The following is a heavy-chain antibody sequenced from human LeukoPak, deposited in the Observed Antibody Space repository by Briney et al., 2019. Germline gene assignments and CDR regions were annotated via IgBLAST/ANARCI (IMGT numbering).Heavy chain of an antibody. J-gene: IGHJ3*02. V-gene: IGHV4-39*07. CDR1: GDSISTSNYF. CDR3: ARDDYVEVAFDI. D-gene: IGHD4-17*01. Sequence: SETLSLTCTVSGDSISTSNYFWGWIRQPPGKGLEWIGSIYYSGSTYYNPSLKSRVTISVDTSKNQFSLKLSSVTAADTAVYYCARDDYVEVAFDIWGQGTMVTVSS. CDR2: IYYSGST.